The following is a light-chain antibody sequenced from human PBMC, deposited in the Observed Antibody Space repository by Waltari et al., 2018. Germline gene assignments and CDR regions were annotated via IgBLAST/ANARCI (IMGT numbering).Light chain of an antibody. CDR1: SSDVGGYNS. CDR2: GVS. V-gene: IGLV2-14*03. J-gene: IGLJ3*02. CDR3: SSHTSSSTRVV. Sequence: QSALTQPASVSGSPGQSITISCTGTSSDVGGYNSVPWYQQHPGKAPKLMIYGVSNRPSGVSNRFSGSKSGNTASLTISGLQAEDEADYYCSSHTSSSTRVVFGGGTKLTVL.